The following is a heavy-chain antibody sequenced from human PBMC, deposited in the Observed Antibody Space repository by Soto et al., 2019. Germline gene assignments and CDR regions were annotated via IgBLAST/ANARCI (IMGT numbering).Heavy chain of an antibody. CDR1: GYTFTSYY. V-gene: IGHV1-46*01. Sequence: XSVKGSCKASGYTFTSYYMHWVRQAPGQGLEWMGIINPSGGSTSYSQKFQGRVTMTRDTSTSTVYMELSSLRSEDTAVYYCARATSYSSSWYVYQYYYYYYGMDIWGQGTTVTVSS. J-gene: IGHJ6*02. D-gene: IGHD6-13*01. CDR2: INPSGGST. CDR3: ARATSYSSSWYVYQYYYYYYGMDI.